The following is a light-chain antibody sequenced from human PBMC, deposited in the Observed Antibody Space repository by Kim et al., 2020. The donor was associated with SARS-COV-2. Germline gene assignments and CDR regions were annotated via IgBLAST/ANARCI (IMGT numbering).Light chain of an antibody. CDR3: QQHDSYPWT. CDR2: KAS. CDR1: QPICSS. Sequence: ASVGDKVTISCRASQPICSSLAWYQQRAGKAPRLLIYKASSVETGVPSRFSGSGSGTEFTLTITSLQPDDFATYYCQQHDSYPWTFGQGTKVDIK. V-gene: IGKV1-5*03. J-gene: IGKJ1*01.